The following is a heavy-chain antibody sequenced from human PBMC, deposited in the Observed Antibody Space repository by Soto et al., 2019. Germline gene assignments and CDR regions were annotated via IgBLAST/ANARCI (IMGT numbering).Heavy chain of an antibody. J-gene: IGHJ6*02. V-gene: IGHV1-69*13. CDR1: GGTFSSYA. Sequence: GASVKVSCKASGGTFSSYAISWVRQAPGQGLEWMGGIIPIFGTANYAQKFQGRVAITADESTSTAYMELSSLRSEDTAVYYCARAGIAVAGTDYYYYGMDVWGRGTTVTVSS. CDR2: IIPIFGTA. D-gene: IGHD6-19*01. CDR3: ARAGIAVAGTDYYYYGMDV.